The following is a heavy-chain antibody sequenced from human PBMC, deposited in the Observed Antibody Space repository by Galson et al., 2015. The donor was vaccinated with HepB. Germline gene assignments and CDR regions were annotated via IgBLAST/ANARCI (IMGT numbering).Heavy chain of an antibody. V-gene: IGHV3-48*02. CDR2: ISSGSTTI. CDR1: GFTFIGFG. J-gene: IGHJ4*02. Sequence: SLRLSCAASGFTFIGFGMNWVRQAPGKGLEWISYISSGSTTIFYADSVNSRFTISRDDARNSLSLQMNNLRDEDTAVYFCARVSDFWSDDYWGQGVRVTVSS. D-gene: IGHD3-3*01. CDR3: ARVSDFWSDDY.